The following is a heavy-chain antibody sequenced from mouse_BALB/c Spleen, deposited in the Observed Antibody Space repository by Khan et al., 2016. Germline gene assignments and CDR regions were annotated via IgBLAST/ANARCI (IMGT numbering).Heavy chain of an antibody. J-gene: IGHJ4*01. CDR3: ARVRQAVDY. CDR2: INSNGGST. V-gene: IGHV5-6-3*01. Sequence: EVELVESGGGLVQPGGSLKLSCAASGFTFSTYAMSWVRQTPDKRLELVATINSNGGSTYYPDNVKGRFTISRDNAKNTLYLQMSSLKSEATAMYYCARVRQAVDYWGQGTSVTVSS. D-gene: IGHD2-14*01. CDR1: GFTFSTYA.